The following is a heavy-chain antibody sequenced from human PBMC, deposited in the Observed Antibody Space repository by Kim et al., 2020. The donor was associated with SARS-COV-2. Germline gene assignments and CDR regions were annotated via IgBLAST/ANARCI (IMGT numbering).Heavy chain of an antibody. CDR2: ISSSSTYT. J-gene: IGHJ6*02. CDR3: GREGYYFYAVDV. CDR1: GFKFSDHY. V-gene: IGHV3-11*05. Sequence: GGSLRLSCAASGFKFSDHYMTWIRQAPGKGLEWISYISSSSTYTKYADSVKGRFTVSRDNSKNSLYLQMNSLTVEDTAVYYCGREGYYFYAVDVWGQGTT.